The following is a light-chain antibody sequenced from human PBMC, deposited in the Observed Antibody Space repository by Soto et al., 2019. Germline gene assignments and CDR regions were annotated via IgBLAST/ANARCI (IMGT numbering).Light chain of an antibody. Sequence: EIVLTQSPGALSLSPGETATLSFRASQNVATMYLSWYQQKPGQAPRLLIYGASRRATGIPDRFSGSGSGTDFTRTISRLELADSAVYYCHQYCTSPSYTVGQGTKLEIK. CDR1: QNVATMY. CDR2: GAS. CDR3: HQYCTSPSYT. V-gene: IGKV3-20*01. J-gene: IGKJ2*01.